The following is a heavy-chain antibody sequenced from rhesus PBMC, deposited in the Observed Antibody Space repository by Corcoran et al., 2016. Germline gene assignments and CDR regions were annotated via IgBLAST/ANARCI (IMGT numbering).Heavy chain of an antibody. CDR1: GYSLSSNY. Sequence: QVQLPESGPGMVQPSETLSITSAVSGYSLSSNYWSWIRQPPGKGLEWIGYIYGGRGSTYYNPSLNSRVTISTDTSKNQFSLKLSSVTAADTAVYYCVSGSSIFDDWGQGVLVTGSS. V-gene: IGHV4-147*01. D-gene: IGHD6-25*01. CDR3: VSGSSIFDD. CDR2: IYGGRGST. J-gene: IGHJ4*01.